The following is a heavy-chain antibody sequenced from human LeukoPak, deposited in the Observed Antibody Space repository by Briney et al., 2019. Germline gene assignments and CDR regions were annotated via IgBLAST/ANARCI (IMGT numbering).Heavy chain of an antibody. CDR3: ARETEVGAAFGY. CDR2: IYYSGST. D-gene: IGHD1-26*01. Sequence: SETLSLTCTVSGGSISSHYWSWIRQPPGKGLEWIGYIYYSGSTNYNPSLKSRVTISVDTSKNQFSLKLSSVTAADTAVYYCARETEVGAAFGYWGQGTLVTVSS. CDR1: GGSISSHY. V-gene: IGHV4-59*11. J-gene: IGHJ4*02.